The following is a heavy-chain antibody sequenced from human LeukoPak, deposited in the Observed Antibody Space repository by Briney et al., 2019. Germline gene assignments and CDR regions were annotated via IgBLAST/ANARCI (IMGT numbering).Heavy chain of an antibody. D-gene: IGHD3-22*01. Sequence: SETLSLTCNVSSGSISGYYWTWLRQPPGKGLEWIGDIYYSGSTNYNPSLKSRVTISVDTSKNQFSLKLSSVTAADTAVYYCARDGGGYYDSSGPLGDAFDIWGQGTMVTVSS. CDR1: SGSISGYY. V-gene: IGHV4-59*01. CDR2: IYYSGST. CDR3: ARDGGGYYDSSGPLGDAFDI. J-gene: IGHJ3*02.